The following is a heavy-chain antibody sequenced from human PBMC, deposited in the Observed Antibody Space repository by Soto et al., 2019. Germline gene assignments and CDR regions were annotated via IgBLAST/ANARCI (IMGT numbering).Heavy chain of an antibody. CDR2: PTDNDGDR. J-gene: IGHJ4*02. CDR3: ARGSSDSSAGSRIFDL. Sequence: RGPLLLPWFPFAITFRIGRMGGVRQAPGGGLEWVSVPTDNDGDRKDAESVRGRFTIARENSKNTLYLQMSSLRAEDSAVYYCARGSSDSSAGSRIFDLWGRGTRGTVSS. V-gene: IGHV3-23*01. CDR1: AITFRIGR. D-gene: IGHD3-10*01.